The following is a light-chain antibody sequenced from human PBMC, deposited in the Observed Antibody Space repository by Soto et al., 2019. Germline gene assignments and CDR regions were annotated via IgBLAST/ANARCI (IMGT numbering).Light chain of an antibody. CDR3: ATWDGSLSVV. CDR2: DND. Sequence: QSVLTQPPSVSAAPGQKVTISCSGRSSNIGNNYVSWYQQLPGTAPKLLIYDNDKRPSGIPDRFSGSQSGTSATLGITGLKTGDEADYYCATWDGSLSVVFGGGTQLTVL. J-gene: IGLJ2*01. CDR1: SSNIGNNY. V-gene: IGLV1-51*01.